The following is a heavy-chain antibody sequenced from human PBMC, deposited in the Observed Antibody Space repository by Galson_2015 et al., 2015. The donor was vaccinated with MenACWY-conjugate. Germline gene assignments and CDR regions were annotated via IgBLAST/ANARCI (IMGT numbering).Heavy chain of an antibody. CDR2: IYPGDSDT. Sequence: SGAEVKKPGESLKISCQGSGYSFTSYWIGWVRQMPGKGLEWMGIIYPGDSDTRYSPSFQGQVTISADKSISTAYLQWSSLRASDTAMYYCARGAVADRWYFDYWGQGTLVTVSS. CDR1: GYSFTSYW. D-gene: IGHD6-19*01. J-gene: IGHJ4*02. CDR3: ARGAVADRWYFDY. V-gene: IGHV5-51*01.